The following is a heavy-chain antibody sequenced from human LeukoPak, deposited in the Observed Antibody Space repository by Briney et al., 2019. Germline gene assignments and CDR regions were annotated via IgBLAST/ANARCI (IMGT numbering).Heavy chain of an antibody. V-gene: IGHV3-7*05. CDR3: ASQYYGRFDY. Sequence: PGGSLRLSCAASGFTFSSYFMSWVRQAPGKGLEWVANIQEDGSEKYYVGPEKGRFTISRDNAKNSLYLQMNSLRAEDPAVYYCASQYYGRFDYWGQGTLVTVSS. J-gene: IGHJ4*02. CDR1: GFTFSSYF. CDR2: IQEDGSEK. D-gene: IGHD3-16*01.